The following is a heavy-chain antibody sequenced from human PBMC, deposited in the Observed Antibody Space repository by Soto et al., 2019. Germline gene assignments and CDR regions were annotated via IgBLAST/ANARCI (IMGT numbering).Heavy chain of an antibody. CDR1: GVTFCVSA. Sequence: GGSLRLACAASGVTFCVSAMHWVRQASGKGLEWVGRIRSKANSYATAYAASVKGRFTISRDDSKNTAYLQMNSLKTEDTAVYYCTTDLVVIVPAAMQNDFWGKGTLVTVSS. CDR3: TTDLVVIVPAAMQNDF. D-gene: IGHD2-2*01. V-gene: IGHV3-73*01. CDR2: IRSKANSYAT. J-gene: IGHJ4*02.